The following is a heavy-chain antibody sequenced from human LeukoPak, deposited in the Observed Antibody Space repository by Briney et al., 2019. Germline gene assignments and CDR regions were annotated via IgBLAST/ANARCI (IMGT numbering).Heavy chain of an antibody. CDR1: GFTFSSYA. V-gene: IGHV3-64D*06. CDR3: VKEDYGASLNY. D-gene: IGHD4-17*01. J-gene: IGHJ4*02. Sequence: GGSLRLSCSASGFTFSSYATHWVRQAPGKGLEYVSAISSNGGSTYYADSVKGRFTISRDNSKNTLYLQMSSLRAEDTAVYYCVKEDYGASLNYWGQGTLVTVSS. CDR2: ISSNGGST.